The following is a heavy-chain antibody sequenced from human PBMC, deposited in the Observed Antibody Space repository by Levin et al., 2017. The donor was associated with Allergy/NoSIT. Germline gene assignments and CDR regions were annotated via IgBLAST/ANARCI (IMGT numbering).Heavy chain of an antibody. Sequence: PGESLKISCAASGFTVSNNYMNWVRQAPGKGLEWVSVIYSSGSTYYADSVKGRFSISRDNSKNTVFLQMNSLRAEDTAVYYCARDYGDYWGQGTLVTVSS. CDR1: GFTVSNNY. J-gene: IGHJ4*02. CDR2: IYSSGST. D-gene: IGHD3-10*01. CDR3: ARDYGDY. V-gene: IGHV3-53*01.